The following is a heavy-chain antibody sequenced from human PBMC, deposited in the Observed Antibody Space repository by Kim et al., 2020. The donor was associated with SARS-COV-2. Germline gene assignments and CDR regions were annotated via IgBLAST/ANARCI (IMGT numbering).Heavy chain of an antibody. V-gene: IGHV4-30-4*01. CDR2: NYYSGST. Sequence: WVGYNYYSGSTSYNPSLKSRVTISVDTSKNQFSLKLSSVTAADTAVYYCARVRFSITIFGVVTRLFDYWGQGTLVTVSS. J-gene: IGHJ4*02. D-gene: IGHD3-3*01. CDR3: ARVRFSITIFGVVTRLFDY.